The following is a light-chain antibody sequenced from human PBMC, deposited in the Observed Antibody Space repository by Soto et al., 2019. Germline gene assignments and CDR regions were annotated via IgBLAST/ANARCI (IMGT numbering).Light chain of an antibody. J-gene: IGKJ4*01. CDR2: DTS. CDR3: QQFASYPLT. CDR1: QNVGSN. V-gene: IGKV3-20*01. Sequence: ERVRTQSPATLSVSPGERATLSCRASQNVGSNLAWYQQKPGRAPRLLIYDTSSRASGIPDRFSGSGSGTDFTLTISRLEPEDFAVYYCQQFASYPLTFGGGTKVDIK.